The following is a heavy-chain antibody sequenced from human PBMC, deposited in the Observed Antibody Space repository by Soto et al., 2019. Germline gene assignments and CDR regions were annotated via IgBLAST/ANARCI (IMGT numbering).Heavy chain of an antibody. CDR2: ISQSYSYT. CDR1: GFSISDYY. Sequence: GGSLRLSCAASGFSISDYYMSWIRQAPGKGLEWLAYISQSYSYTNYADSVKGRFTISRDNANDSVYLQMNSLRVDDSAIYYCARSESPLKVISLFDSWGKGA. V-gene: IGHV3-11*06. D-gene: IGHD3-22*01. J-gene: IGHJ4*02. CDR3: ARSESPLKVISLFDS.